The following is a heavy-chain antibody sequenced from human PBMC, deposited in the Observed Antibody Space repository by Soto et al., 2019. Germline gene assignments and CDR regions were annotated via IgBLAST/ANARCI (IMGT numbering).Heavy chain of an antibody. CDR3: ARAHQHYISGWVVDY. J-gene: IGHJ4*02. V-gene: IGHV3-30-3*01. D-gene: IGHD6-19*01. Sequence: ESGGGVVQPGRSLRLSCAASGFTFSSYAMHWVRQAPGKGLDWVAVISYDGSNKYYADSVKGRLTISRDNSKNTLYLQMNSLRAEDTAVYYCARAHQHYISGWVVDYWGQGTLVAVSS. CDR2: ISYDGSNK. CDR1: GFTFSSYA.